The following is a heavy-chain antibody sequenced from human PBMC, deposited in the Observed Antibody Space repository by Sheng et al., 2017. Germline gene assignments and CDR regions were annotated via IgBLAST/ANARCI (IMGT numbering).Heavy chain of an antibody. D-gene: IGHD4-4*01. CDR1: GASMNNYY. CDR2: VWYTGRP. CDR3: ARGMSNYHYVFDF. V-gene: IGHV4-59*01. Sequence: QVQLLQSGPGLVKPSETLSLTCNVSGASMNNYYWTWIRQPPGKGLEWIGHVWYTGRPDYNPSLNSRITISVDTTRNHFSLMLSSVTAADTAVYFCARGMSNYHYVFDFWGQGTLVTVSS. J-gene: IGHJ4*02.